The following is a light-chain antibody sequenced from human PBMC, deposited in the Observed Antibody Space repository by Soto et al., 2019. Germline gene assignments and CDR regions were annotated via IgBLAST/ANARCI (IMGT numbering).Light chain of an antibody. CDR1: QDIGNF. CDR2: DGS. V-gene: IGKV1-33*01. Sequence: DIRVTQSPSSLSASAGDRVTIICRASQDIGNFLNWYQQKPGEAPKLLIYDGSNLEEGVPSRFSGSASGTYFTVTISNIQLEDIATYCCQQADNLPVTFSGGT. CDR3: QQADNLPVT. J-gene: IGKJ4*01.